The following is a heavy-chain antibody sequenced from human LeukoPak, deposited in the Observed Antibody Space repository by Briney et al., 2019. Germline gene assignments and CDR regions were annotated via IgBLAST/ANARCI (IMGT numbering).Heavy chain of an antibody. CDR2: ISAYNGNT. CDR1: GYTFTSYG. CDR3: ARDTDILTGYQSNDAFDI. V-gene: IGHV1-18*01. J-gene: IGHJ3*02. D-gene: IGHD3-9*01. Sequence: ASVKVSCKASGYTFTSYGISWVRQAPGQGLEWAGWISAYNGNTNYAQKLQGRVTMTTDTSTSTAYMELRSLRSDDTAVYYCARDTDILTGYQSNDAFDIWGQGTMVTVSS.